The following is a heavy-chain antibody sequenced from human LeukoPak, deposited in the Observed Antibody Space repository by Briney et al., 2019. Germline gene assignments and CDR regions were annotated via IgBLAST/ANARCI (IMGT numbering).Heavy chain of an antibody. CDR2: IRFDGSNT. J-gene: IGHJ2*01. CDR3: ARDAAMTYRGYFDL. D-gene: IGHD6-25*01. V-gene: IGHV3-30*02. CDR1: GFTFRLFG. Sequence: GGSLRLSCAASGFTFRLFGMHWVRQAPGKGLEWVSFIRFDGSNTYHADPVKGRFTISRDNSKNTLYLQMNSLTSEDTAVYYCARDAAMTYRGYFDLWGRGTLVTVSS.